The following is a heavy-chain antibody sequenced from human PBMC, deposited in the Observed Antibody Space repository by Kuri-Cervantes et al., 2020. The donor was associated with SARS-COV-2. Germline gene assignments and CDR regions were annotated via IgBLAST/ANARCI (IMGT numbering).Heavy chain of an antibody. J-gene: IGHJ6*03. CDR2: IIPIFGTA. Sequence: SVKVSCKASGGTFSSYAISWVRQAPGQGLEWMGGIIPIFGTANYAQKLQGRVTITADESTSTAYMELSSLRSEDTAVYYCARDGGDEYQLPMRPNFYYYMDVWGKGTTVTVSS. CDR1: GGTFSSYA. CDR3: ARDGGDEYQLPMRPNFYYYMDV. V-gene: IGHV1-69*13. D-gene: IGHD2-2*01.